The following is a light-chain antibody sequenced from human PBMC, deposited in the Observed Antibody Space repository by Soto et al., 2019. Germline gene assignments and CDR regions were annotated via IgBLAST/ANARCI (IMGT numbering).Light chain of an antibody. Sequence: EIVMTQSPATLSVSPGEGATLSCRASQSVSTNLAWYQQKPGQAPRLLIDGASSRATGIPARFSGSGSGTEFTLTISSLQSEDFAVYYCQQYGSSPQPFGGGTKVEIK. J-gene: IGKJ4*01. CDR1: QSVSTN. CDR2: GAS. CDR3: QQYGSSPQP. V-gene: IGKV3D-15*01.